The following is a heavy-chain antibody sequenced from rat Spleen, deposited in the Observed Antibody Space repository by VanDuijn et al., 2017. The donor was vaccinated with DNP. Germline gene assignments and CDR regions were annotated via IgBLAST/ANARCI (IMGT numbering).Heavy chain of an antibody. CDR2: IWGDGNT. D-gene: IGHD1-4*01. CDR1: GFSLTNYG. CDR3: TRVGVEPGYNPYYFDY. V-gene: IGHV2S75*01. Sequence: QVQLKESGPVLVQASETLSLTCTVSGFSLTNYGVIWVRQSPGKGLDGVGIIWGDGNTDYNSAIKSRLSIIRDTPKSQVFLKMDSLQTEDTAIYFCTRVGVEPGYNPYYFDYWGQGVMVTVSS. J-gene: IGHJ2*01.